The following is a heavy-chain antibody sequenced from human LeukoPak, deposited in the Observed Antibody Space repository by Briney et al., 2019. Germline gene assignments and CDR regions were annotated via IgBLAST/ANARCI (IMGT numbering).Heavy chain of an antibody. CDR2: ISGSGGST. CDR1: GFTFSSYA. V-gene: IGHV3-23*01. CDR3: AKVPSFAGNRKMEYYFDY. Sequence: PGGSLRLSCAASGFTFSSYAMSWVRQAPGKGLEWVSAISGSGGSTYYADSVKGRFTISRDNSKNTLYLQMNSLRAEDTAVYYCAKVPSFAGNRKMEYYFDYWGQGTLVTVSS. J-gene: IGHJ4*02. D-gene: IGHD3-3*01.